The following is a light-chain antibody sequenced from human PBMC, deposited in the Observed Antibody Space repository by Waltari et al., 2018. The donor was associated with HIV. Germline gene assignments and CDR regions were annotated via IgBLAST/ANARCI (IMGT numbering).Light chain of an antibody. V-gene: IGKV4-1*01. J-gene: IGKJ4*01. Sequence: IVMTQSPDSLTVSLGERATINCKSSQSVFFGSNNKNYLAWYQQKPGQPPKLLFYWASTRESGVPDRFSVSGSGTDFTLTISSLRTEDVAVYYCQQDYSSPLTFGGGTKVEI. CDR2: WAS. CDR1: QSVFFGSNNKNY. CDR3: QQDYSSPLT.